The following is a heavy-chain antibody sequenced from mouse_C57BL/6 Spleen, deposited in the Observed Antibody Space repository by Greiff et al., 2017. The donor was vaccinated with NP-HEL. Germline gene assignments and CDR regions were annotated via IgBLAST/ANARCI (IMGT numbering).Heavy chain of an antibody. J-gene: IGHJ4*01. CDR3: ARGGEYYGSRPYYAMDY. V-gene: IGHV1-54*01. CDR2: INPGSGGT. D-gene: IGHD1-1*01. Sequence: VQLQQSGAELVRPGTSVKVSCKASGYAFTNYLIEWVKQRPGQGLEWIGVINPGSGGTNYNEKFKGKATLTADKSSSTAYMQLSSLTSEDSAVYFCARGGEYYGSRPYYAMDYWGQGTSVTVSS. CDR1: GYAFTNYL.